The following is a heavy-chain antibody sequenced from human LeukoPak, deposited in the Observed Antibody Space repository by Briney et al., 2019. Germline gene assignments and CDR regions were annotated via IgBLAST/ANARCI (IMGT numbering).Heavy chain of an antibody. CDR3: ARGAMIVSAFDI. J-gene: IGHJ3*02. V-gene: IGHV4-34*01. Sequence: SETLPLTCAVYGGSFSGYYWSWIRQPPGKGLEWIGEINHSGSTNYNPSLKSRVTISVDTSKNQFSLKLSSVTAADTAVYYCARGAMIVSAFDIWGQGTMVTVSS. CDR2: INHSGST. CDR1: GGSFSGYY. D-gene: IGHD3-22*01.